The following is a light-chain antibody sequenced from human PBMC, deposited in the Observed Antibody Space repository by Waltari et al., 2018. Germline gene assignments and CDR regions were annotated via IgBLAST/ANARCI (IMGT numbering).Light chain of an antibody. V-gene: IGLV1-47*02. CDR3: AAWDDSLSGHVV. Sequence: QSVLTQPPSASGTPGRRVTISCSGSRSNIGSHYVYWYQHLPGTAPKLLIYTDNQRPSGVPDRCSGSKSVPSASLAISGLRSEDEGDYYCAAWDDSLSGHVVFGGGTKLTVL. CDR2: TDN. J-gene: IGLJ2*01. CDR1: RSNIGSHY.